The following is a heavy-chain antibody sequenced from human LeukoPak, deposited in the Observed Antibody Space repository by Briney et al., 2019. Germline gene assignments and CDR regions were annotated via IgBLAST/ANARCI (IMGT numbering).Heavy chain of an antibody. D-gene: IGHD3-22*01. Sequence: ASVKVSCKASGYTFINYGISWVRQAPGQGLEWMGWISPYNGNTIYEQRLQGRVTMTTDTSTSTAYMELSRLRSDDTAVYYCARRGGYYVVDYWGQGTLVTVSS. J-gene: IGHJ4*02. V-gene: IGHV1-18*01. CDR3: ARRGGYYVVDY. CDR1: GYTFINYG. CDR2: ISPYNGNT.